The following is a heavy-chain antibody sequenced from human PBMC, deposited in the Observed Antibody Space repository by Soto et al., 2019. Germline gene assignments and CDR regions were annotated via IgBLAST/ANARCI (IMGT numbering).Heavy chain of an antibody. CDR1: GYSFVSYG. CDR2: IYPGDSDT. V-gene: IGHV5-51*01. J-gene: IGHJ4*02. CDR3: ARTDGYEIEY. Sequence: VESLTTSCNGSGYSFVSYGIGWVRQMPGKGLEWMGIIYPGDSDTRYSPSFQGQVTISADKSINTVYLQWSSLKASDTAMYYCARTDGYEIEYWGQGTLVTVS. D-gene: IGHD5-12*01.